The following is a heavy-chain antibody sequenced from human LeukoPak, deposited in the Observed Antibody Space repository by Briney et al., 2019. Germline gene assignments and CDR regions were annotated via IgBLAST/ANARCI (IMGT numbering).Heavy chain of an antibody. V-gene: IGHV1-18*01. CDR1: GYTFTSYG. J-gene: IGHJ3*02. D-gene: IGHD3-22*01. Sequence: ASVKVSCKASGYTFTSYGISWVRQAPEQGLEWMGWISAYNGNTNYAQKLQGRVTMTTDTSTSTAYMELRSLRSDDTAVYYCARTYYYDSRDAFDIWGQGTMVTVSS. CDR2: ISAYNGNT. CDR3: ARTYYYDSRDAFDI.